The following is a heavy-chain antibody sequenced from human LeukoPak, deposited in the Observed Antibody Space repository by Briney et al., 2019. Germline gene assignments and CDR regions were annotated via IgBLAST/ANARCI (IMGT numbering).Heavy chain of an antibody. CDR1: GFTFRRYG. CDR2: ISGSGGST. J-gene: IGHJ4*02. D-gene: IGHD3-16*01. V-gene: IGHV3-23*01. CDR3: ARGGRGVWGSLGY. Sequence: GGSLRLSCAASGFTFRRYGMTWVRQAPGKGLEWVSSISGSGGSTFYADSVKGRFTISRDNSKSTLYLQMNSLRAEDTAVYYCARGGRGVWGSLGYWGQGTLVTVSS.